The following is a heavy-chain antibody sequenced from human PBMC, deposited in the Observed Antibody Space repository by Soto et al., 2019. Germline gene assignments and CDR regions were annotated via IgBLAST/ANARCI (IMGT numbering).Heavy chain of an antibody. D-gene: IGHD2-15*01. V-gene: IGHV1-69*12. J-gene: IGHJ2*01. Sequence: QVQLVQSGAEVKKPGSSVKVSCKASGGTFSSYAISWVRQAPGQGLEWMGGIIPIFGTTNYAQKFQGRVTITADESTSTAYTELSSLRSEDTAMYYCARVVTVVKSFHYWYFDLWGRGTLVTVSS. CDR1: GGTFSSYA. CDR3: ARVVTVVKSFHYWYFDL. CDR2: IIPIFGTT.